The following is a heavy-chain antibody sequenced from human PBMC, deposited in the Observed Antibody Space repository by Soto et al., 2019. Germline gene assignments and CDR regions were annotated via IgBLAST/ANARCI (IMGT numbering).Heavy chain of an antibody. CDR2: ISGSGGST. CDR3: ARGSTDSYPGSRIFDF. J-gene: IGHJ4*02. D-gene: IGHD3-10*01. CDR1: GFTFSSYA. Sequence: EVQLLESGGGLVQPGGSLRLSCAASGFTFSSYAMSWVRQAPGKGLEWVSAISGSGGSTYYADSVKGRFTISGDNSKNTLYLQMNSLRVEDSALYYCARGSTDSYPGSRIFDFWGRGTLVTVSS. V-gene: IGHV3-23*01.